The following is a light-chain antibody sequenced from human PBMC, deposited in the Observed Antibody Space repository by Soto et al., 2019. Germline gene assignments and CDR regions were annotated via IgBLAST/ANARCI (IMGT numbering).Light chain of an antibody. CDR1: RSVSSRY. CDR3: HQYGYSPNT. CDR2: GAS. Sequence: EIVLTQSPATLSLSPGERATLSCRASRSVSSRYLAWYQQKPGQAPRLLIYGASSRATGIPDRFSGSGSGTDFTLTISRLEPEDFAVYHCHQYGYSPNTFGQGTKLEIK. V-gene: IGKV3-20*01. J-gene: IGKJ2*01.